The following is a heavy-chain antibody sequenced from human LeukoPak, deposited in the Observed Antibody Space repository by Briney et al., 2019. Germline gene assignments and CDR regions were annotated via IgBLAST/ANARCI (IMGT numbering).Heavy chain of an antibody. CDR1: GFTFSNYG. D-gene: IGHD2-15*01. CDR2: ISYDGSNK. Sequence: PGKSLRLSCAASGFTFSNYGMHWVRQAPGKGLEWVAVISYDGSNKYYVDSVKGRFSISRDNSKNTLYLQMNGLRAEDTAVYYCAKDLNVVVVTTTADYWGQGTLVTVSS. CDR3: AKDLNVVVVTTTADY. J-gene: IGHJ4*02. V-gene: IGHV3-30*18.